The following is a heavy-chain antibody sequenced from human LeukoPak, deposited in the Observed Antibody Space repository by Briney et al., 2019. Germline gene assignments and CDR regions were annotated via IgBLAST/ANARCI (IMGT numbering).Heavy chain of an antibody. CDR2: ISDSGDAT. CDR3: AKERGHSKPFDY. D-gene: IGHD4-23*01. J-gene: IGHJ4*02. Sequence: PGGSLRLSCAASGFTFSSYNMNWVRQAPGKGLEWVSAISDSGDATYYADSVKGRFTISRDNSKSTLYLQMNNLRAEDTALYYCAKERGHSKPFDYWGQGTLVTVSS. CDR1: GFTFSSYN. V-gene: IGHV3-23*01.